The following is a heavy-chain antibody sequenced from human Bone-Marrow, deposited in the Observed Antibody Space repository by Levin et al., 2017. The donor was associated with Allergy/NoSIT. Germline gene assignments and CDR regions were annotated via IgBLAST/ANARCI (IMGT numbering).Heavy chain of an antibody. J-gene: IGHJ4*02. V-gene: IGHV1-18*01. CDR3: ARGFDY. Sequence: ASVKVSCKASGYTFTDYGISWVRQAPGQGLEWMGWINVNNGHTNYVQKFQGRVTMTTDTSTSTAYMELRSLRSDDTAIYYCARGFDYWGQGSLVTVSS. CDR1: GYTFTDYG. CDR2: INVNNGHT.